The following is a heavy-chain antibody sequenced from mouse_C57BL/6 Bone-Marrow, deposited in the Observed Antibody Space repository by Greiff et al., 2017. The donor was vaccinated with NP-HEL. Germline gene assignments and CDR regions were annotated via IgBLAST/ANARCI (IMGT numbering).Heavy chain of an antibody. D-gene: IGHD2-5*01. J-gene: IGHJ3*01. CDR2: ISDGGSYT. CDR3: ARGGGYSNTPAY. CDR1: GFTFSSYA. V-gene: IGHV5-4*01. Sequence: EVQLQESGGGLVKPGGSLKLSCAASGFTFSSYAMSWVRQTPEKRLEWVATISDGGSYTYYPDNVKGRFTISRDNAKNNLYLQMSHLKSEDTAMYYCARGGGYSNTPAYWGQGTLVTVSA.